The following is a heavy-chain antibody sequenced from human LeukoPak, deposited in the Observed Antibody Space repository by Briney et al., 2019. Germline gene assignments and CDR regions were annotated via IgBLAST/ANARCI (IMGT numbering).Heavy chain of an antibody. CDR1: GYSINSAFY. J-gene: IGHJ4*02. V-gene: IGHV4-38-2*02. CDR2: VFHRGTT. D-gene: IGHD2-15*01. Sequence: PSETLSLTCTVSGYSINSAFYWGWIRVPPGKGLEWIGSVFHRGTTYYNSSLKSRVNISIDTSKNQFSLKLSSVTAADTAVYYCARHPGGSRSVDYWGQGTLVTVSS. CDR3: ARHPGGSRSVDY.